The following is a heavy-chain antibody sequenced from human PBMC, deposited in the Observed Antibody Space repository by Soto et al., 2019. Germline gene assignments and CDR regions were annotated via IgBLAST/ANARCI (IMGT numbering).Heavy chain of an antibody. D-gene: IGHD2-15*01. CDR2: ISHSGDST. V-gene: IGHV3-23*01. J-gene: IGHJ5*02. CDR3: AKDGGGAYGSNLGWFDP. CDR1: GFPFSSYA. Sequence: EVQLLESGGGLVQPGGSLRLSCAASGFPFSSYAMNWVRQAPGKGLEWVSVISHSGDSTYYADSVKGRFTITRDISKNTRYRQMKRLRAEDTAVYYGAKDGGGAYGSNLGWFDPWRQGNLVTVSS.